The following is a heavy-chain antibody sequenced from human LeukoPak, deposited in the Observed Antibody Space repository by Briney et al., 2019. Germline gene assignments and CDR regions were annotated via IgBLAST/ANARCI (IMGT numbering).Heavy chain of an antibody. Sequence: PGGSLRLSCAASGFTYRNYEMNWVRQAPGKGLEWVAYISGSGSATFYADSVKGRFTISRDNAKNSLYLQMNSLRAEDTAVYYCARDQMWDSSGYYYQTNWLDYWGQGTLVTVSS. CDR1: GFTYRNYE. J-gene: IGHJ4*02. V-gene: IGHV3-48*03. CDR2: ISGSGSAT. D-gene: IGHD3-22*01. CDR3: ARDQMWDSSGYYYQTNWLDY.